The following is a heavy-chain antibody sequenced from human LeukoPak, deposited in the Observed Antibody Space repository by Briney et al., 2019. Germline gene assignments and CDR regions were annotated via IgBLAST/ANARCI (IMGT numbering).Heavy chain of an antibody. CDR2: ISSSGNTI. D-gene: IGHD3-3*01. CDR1: GSTFSDYY. Sequence: GGSLRLSCAASGSTFSDYYMSWIRQPPGKGLEWVSYISSSGNTIYYADSVKGRFTISRDNAKNSLYLHMNSLRAEDTAVYYCARSPKRVDFWFWVDYWGQGTLVTVSS. J-gene: IGHJ4*02. CDR3: ARSPKRVDFWFWVDY. V-gene: IGHV3-11*04.